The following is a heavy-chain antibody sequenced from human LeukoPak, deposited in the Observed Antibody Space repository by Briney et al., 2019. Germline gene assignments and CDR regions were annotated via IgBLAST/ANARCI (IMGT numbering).Heavy chain of an antibody. CDR2: ISGSGGST. CDR1: GFTVRTYA. V-gene: IGHV3-23*01. CDR3: ARAPSYSSGRFDV. J-gene: IGHJ3*01. D-gene: IGHD6-19*01. Sequence: GGSLRLFCAASGFTVRTYAMSWVRQAPGKGLEWVSGISGSGGSTYYADSLKGRFTLFRDNSNNTLHLQMNSLRAEDTAIYYCARAPSYSSGRFDVWGQGTVVTVSS.